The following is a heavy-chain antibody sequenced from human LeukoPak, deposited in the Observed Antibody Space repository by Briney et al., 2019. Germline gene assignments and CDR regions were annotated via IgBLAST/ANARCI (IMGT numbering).Heavy chain of an antibody. CDR2: IWYDGSNN. Sequence: PGGSLRLSCAASGFTFTSYGIHWVRQAPVKGLEWVAVIWYDGSNNYYADAVKGRFTISRDNSKNTVFLQMNSLRAEDTSVYYCVRDYCGGDCQNPPLGLPYWGQGTLVTVSS. J-gene: IGHJ4*02. CDR1: GFTFTSYG. CDR3: VRDYCGGDCQNPPLGLPY. V-gene: IGHV3-33*01. D-gene: IGHD2-21*02.